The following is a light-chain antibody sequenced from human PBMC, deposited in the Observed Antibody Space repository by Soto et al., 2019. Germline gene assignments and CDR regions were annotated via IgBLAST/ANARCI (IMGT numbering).Light chain of an antibody. Sequence: EVVFTHSPCTLSLSPVERATLSSRSSQSVSSSYLAWYQQKPGQAPRLLIYDAYNRATGIPPRFSGSGSGTDFTLTISSLEPEDSAVYYCQQRHMWPITFGQGTRLEI. J-gene: IGKJ5*01. CDR1: QSVSSSY. V-gene: IGKV3D-20*02. CDR2: DAY. CDR3: QQRHMWPIT.